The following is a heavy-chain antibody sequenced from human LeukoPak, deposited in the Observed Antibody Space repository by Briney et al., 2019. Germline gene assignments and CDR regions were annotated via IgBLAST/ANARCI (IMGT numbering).Heavy chain of an antibody. CDR2: IKQDGSEK. J-gene: IGHJ5*02. CDR3: ARDIFPTIIAAGGFDP. D-gene: IGHD6-13*01. Sequence: GGSLRLSCAASGFTFSSYWMSWVRQAPGKGLEWVANIKQDGSEKYYVDSVKGRFTISRDNAKNSLYLQMNSLRAEDTAVYYCARDIFPTIIAAGGFDPWGQGTLVTVSS. CDR1: GFTFSSYW. V-gene: IGHV3-7*01.